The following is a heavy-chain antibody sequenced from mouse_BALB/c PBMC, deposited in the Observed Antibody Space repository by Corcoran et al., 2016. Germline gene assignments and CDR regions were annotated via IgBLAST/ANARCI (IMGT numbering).Heavy chain of an antibody. V-gene: IGHV1S34*01. Sequence: LVKTGASVKISCKASGYSFTGYYMHWVKQSHGKSLEWIGYISCYNGATSYNQKFKGKATFTVDTSSSTAYMQFNSLTSEDSAVYYCVRCRTSYAMDYWGQGTSVTVSS. CDR3: VRCRTSYAMDY. J-gene: IGHJ4*01. CDR1: GYSFTGYY. CDR2: ISCYNGAT.